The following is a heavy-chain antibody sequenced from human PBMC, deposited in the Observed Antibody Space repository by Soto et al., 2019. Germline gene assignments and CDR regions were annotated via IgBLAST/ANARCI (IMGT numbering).Heavy chain of an antibody. CDR2: ISAGDGAGDGDT. CDR3: TTDSYSTMIVVRFDY. CDR1: GFTFSSYA. D-gene: IGHD3-22*01. Sequence: GGSLRLSCAASGFTFSSYAMSWVRQAPGKGLEWVSAISAGDGAGDGDTFYADSVKGRFTISRDNSKNTLFLQMNSLKTEDTGIYYCTTDSYSTMIVVRFDYWGHGTLVTVSS. J-gene: IGHJ4*01. V-gene: IGHV3-23*01.